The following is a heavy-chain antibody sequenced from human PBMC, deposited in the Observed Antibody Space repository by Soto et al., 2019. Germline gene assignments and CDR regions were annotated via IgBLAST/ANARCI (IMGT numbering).Heavy chain of an antibody. V-gene: IGHV4-39*01. CDR1: GRSICSRNYY. J-gene: IGHJ4*02. CDR2: IYYSGST. CDR3: ARIDYYDSSGYYD. Sequence: AETLSLTCTASGRSICSRNYYWGWIRQPPGKGLEWIGSIYYSGSTYCNPSLKSRVTISVDTSKKQFSLKLSSVTAADTAVYYCARIDYYDSSGYYDWGQGTLVTVSS. D-gene: IGHD3-22*01.